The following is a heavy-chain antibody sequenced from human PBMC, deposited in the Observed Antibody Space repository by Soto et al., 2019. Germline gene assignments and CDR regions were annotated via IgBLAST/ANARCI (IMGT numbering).Heavy chain of an antibody. Sequence: ASVKVSCKGSCYAFTSYGMSWVRQAPVQGLEWMGGIIPIFGTANYAQKFQGRVTITADESTSTAYMELSSLRSEDTAVYYCASIAAAVIYYYGMDVWGQGTTVTVSS. V-gene: IGHV1-69*13. D-gene: IGHD6-13*01. CDR2: IIPIFGTA. CDR3: ASIAAAVIYYYGMDV. J-gene: IGHJ6*02. CDR1: CYAFTSYG.